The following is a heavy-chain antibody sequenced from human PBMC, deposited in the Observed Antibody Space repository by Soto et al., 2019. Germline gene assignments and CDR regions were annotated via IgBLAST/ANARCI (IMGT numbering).Heavy chain of an antibody. CDR1: GFTFSNAW. J-gene: IGHJ6*02. V-gene: IGHV3-15*07. Sequence: GGSLRLSCAASGFTFSNAWMNWVRQAPGKGLEWVGRIKSKTDGGTTDYAAPVKGRFTISRDDSKNTLYLQMNSLKTEDTAVYYCTTRRRQWLDYYYYYGMDVWGQGTTVTVSS. D-gene: IGHD6-19*01. CDR3: TTRRRQWLDYYYYYGMDV. CDR2: IKSKTDGGTT.